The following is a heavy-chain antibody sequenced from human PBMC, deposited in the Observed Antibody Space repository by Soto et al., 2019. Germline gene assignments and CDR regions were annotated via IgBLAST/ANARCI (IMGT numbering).Heavy chain of an antibody. J-gene: IGHJ4*02. Sequence: QLQLQESGPGLVKPSETLSLTCTVSGGSISSSSYYWGWIRQPPGKGLEWLGSIYYSGRTYYNPSLKTRVTISVDTSKNLFSLKLSAVSAADTSVYYCATHYDYIWGSYHVFGGDYFDYWGQGTLVTVSS. CDR2: IYYSGRT. CDR3: ATHYDYIWGSYHVFGGDYFDY. CDR1: GGSISSSSYY. D-gene: IGHD3-16*02. V-gene: IGHV4-39*01.